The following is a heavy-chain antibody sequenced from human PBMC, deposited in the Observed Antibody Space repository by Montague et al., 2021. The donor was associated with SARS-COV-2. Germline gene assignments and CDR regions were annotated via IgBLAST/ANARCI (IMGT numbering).Heavy chain of an antibody. V-gene: IGHV3-30*04. CDR2: ISYDGTKT. Sequence: SLRLSCATSGFTFNTYALHWVRQTPGKELEWVAVISYDGTKTYYAASVKGRFTISRDTSKNTVYLQMNSLRVEDTALYYCARERALRYYYGSGIEFWGQGTLVTVSS. CDR3: ARERALRYYYGSGIEF. CDR1: GFTFNTYA. D-gene: IGHD3-10*01. J-gene: IGHJ4*02.